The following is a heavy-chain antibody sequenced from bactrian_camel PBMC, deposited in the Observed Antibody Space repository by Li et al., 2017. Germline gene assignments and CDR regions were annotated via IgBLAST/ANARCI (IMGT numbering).Heavy chain of an antibody. Sequence: DVQLVESGGGLVQPGGSLRLSCAASEFTFSSYAMGWVRQAPGKGLEWVSAINSGGLRTYYADSVKGRFTISRDNAKKTLFLQLNSLKTEDTAMYYCAAAYRWLRPDPEFVEDWGQGTQVTV. CDR1: EFTFSSYA. D-gene: IGHD2*01. V-gene: IGHV3S31*01. CDR3: AAAYRWLRPDPEFVED. J-gene: IGHJ4*01. CDR2: INSGGLRT.